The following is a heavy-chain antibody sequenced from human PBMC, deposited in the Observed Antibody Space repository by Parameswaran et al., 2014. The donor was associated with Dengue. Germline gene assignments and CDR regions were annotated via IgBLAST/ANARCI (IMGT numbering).Heavy chain of an antibody. D-gene: IGHD4-17*01. V-gene: IGHV3-66*01. CDR2: IYSGGST. Sequence: WIRQPPGKGLEWVSVIYSGGSTYYADSVKGRFTISRDNSKNTLYLQMNSLRAEDTAVYYCARDGDYGDPFGYWGQGTLVTVSS. J-gene: IGHJ4*02. CDR3: ARDGDYGDPFGY.